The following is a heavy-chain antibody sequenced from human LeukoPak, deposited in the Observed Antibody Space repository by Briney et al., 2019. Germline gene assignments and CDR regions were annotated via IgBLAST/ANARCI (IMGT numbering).Heavy chain of an antibody. CDR1: GFTFSSYA. CDR2: ISYDGSNK. J-gene: IGHJ4*02. V-gene: IGHV3-30-3*01. Sequence: GGSLRLSCAASGFTFSSYAMHWVRQAPGKGLEGVAVISYDGSNKYYADSVKGRFTISRDNSKNTLYLQMNSLRAEDTAVYYCARDIDSSGWQFFDYWGQGTLVAVSS. D-gene: IGHD6-19*01. CDR3: ARDIDSSGWQFFDY.